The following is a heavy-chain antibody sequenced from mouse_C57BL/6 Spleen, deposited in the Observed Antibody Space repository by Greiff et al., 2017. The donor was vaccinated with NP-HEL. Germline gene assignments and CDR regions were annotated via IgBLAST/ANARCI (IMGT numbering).Heavy chain of an antibody. CDR1: GYTFTTYP. D-gene: IGHD2-10*01. V-gene: IGHV1-47*01. Sequence: QVQLKESGAELVKPGASVKMSCKASGYTFTTYPIEWMKQNHGKSLEWIGNFHPYNDDTKYNEKFKGKATLTVEKSSSTVYLELSRLTSDDSAVYYCARGPYYGNYGDAMDYWGQGTSVTVSS. CDR2: FHPYNDDT. J-gene: IGHJ4*01. CDR3: ARGPYYGNYGDAMDY.